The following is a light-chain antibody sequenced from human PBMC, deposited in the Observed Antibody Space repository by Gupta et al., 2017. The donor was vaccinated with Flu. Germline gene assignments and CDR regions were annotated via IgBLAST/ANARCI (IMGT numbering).Light chain of an antibody. V-gene: IGLV2-14*01. Sequence: QSALTQPASVSGSPGQSLTISCTGTSSDVGGYNYVSWYQQHPGKAPKLMIYEVSNRPSGVSNRFSGSKSGNTASLTISGLQAEDEADYYCSSYTSSSTLPVFGGGTKLTVL. CDR2: EVS. CDR1: SSDVGGYNY. J-gene: IGLJ2*01. CDR3: SSYTSSSTLPV.